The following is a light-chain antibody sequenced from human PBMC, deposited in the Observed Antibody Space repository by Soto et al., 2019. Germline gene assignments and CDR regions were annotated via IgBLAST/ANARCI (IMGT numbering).Light chain of an antibody. Sequence: EIVLTQSPGTLSLSPGERATLSCRASQSVNSNYFAWYQQRPGQAPRLLIFVESSRPTGIPDRFSGGGSGTVFTLTISRLEPEDFAVYFCQQYATSPRTFGGGTKVESK. J-gene: IGKJ4*01. CDR1: QSVNSNY. CDR3: QQYATSPRT. CDR2: VES. V-gene: IGKV3-20*01.